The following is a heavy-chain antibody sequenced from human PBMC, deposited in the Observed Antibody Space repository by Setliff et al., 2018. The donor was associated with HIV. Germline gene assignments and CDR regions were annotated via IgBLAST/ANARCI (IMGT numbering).Heavy chain of an antibody. J-gene: IGHJ3*02. CDR3: ARGFLWDDAFDI. D-gene: IGHD3-10*01. Sequence: GGSLRLSCAASGFTFSSYSMNWVRQAPGKGLEWVSSISSSSSYIYYADSVEGRFTISRDNAKNSLYLQMNSLRAEDTAVYYCARGFLWDDAFDIWGQGTMVTVS. CDR1: GFTFSSYS. CDR2: ISSSSSYI. V-gene: IGHV3-21*01.